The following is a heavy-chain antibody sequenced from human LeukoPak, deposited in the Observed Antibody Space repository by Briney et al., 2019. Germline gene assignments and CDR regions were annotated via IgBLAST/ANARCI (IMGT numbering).Heavy chain of an antibody. V-gene: IGHV3-30*02. CDR1: GFTFSSYG. Sequence: GGSLRLPCAASGFTFSSYGMRWVRQAPGKGLEWVAFIRYDGSNKYYADSVKGRFTISRDNSKNTLYLQMNSLRAEDTAVYYCASDGGAIVTIDYWGQGTLVTVSS. CDR3: ASDGGAIVTIDY. CDR2: IRYDGSNK. D-gene: IGHD3-16*02. J-gene: IGHJ4*02.